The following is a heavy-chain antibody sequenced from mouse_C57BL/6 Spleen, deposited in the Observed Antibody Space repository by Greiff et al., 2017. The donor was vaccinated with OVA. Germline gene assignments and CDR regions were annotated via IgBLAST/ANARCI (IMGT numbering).Heavy chain of an antibody. CDR2: IHPNSGST. V-gene: IGHV1-64*01. CDR3: ANPSDYYGSSYGY. D-gene: IGHD1-1*01. Sequence: VQLQQSGAELVKPGASVKLSCKASGYTFTSYWMHWVKQRPGQGLEWIGMIHPNSGSTNYNEKFKSKATLTVDKSSSTAYMQLSSLTSEDSAVYYCANPSDYYGSSYGYWGQGTTLTVSS. CDR1: GYTFTSYW. J-gene: IGHJ2*01.